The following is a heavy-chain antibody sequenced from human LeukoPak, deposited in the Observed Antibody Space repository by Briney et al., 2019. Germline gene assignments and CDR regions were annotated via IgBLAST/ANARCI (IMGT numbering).Heavy chain of an antibody. CDR1: GYTFTSYY. CDR3: ARDSVLLWFGEPEYYFDY. J-gene: IGHJ4*02. Sequence: ASVKVSCKASGYTFTSYYMHWVRQAPGQGLEWMGIINPSGGSTSYAQKFQGRVTMTRDTSTGTVYMELSSLRSEDTAVYYCARDSVLLWFGEPEYYFDYWGQGTLVTVSS. D-gene: IGHD3-10*01. CDR2: INPSGGST. V-gene: IGHV1-46*01.